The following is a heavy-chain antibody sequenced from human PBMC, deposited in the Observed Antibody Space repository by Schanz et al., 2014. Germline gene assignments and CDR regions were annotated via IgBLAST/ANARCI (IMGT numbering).Heavy chain of an antibody. D-gene: IGHD3-3*01. V-gene: IGHV1-8*02. J-gene: IGHJ3*02. Sequence: QVQLVQSAPEVKKPGASVKVSCKASGYSFTTYGLNWVRQAPGQGLEWMGWMNPNSGNTGYAQKFQGRVTMTRHTSISTAYMELSSLRSEDTAVYYCVTEKRMESGTWAKAFDIWGQGTWVTVSS. CDR1: GYSFTTYG. CDR3: VTEKRMESGTWAKAFDI. CDR2: MNPNSGNT.